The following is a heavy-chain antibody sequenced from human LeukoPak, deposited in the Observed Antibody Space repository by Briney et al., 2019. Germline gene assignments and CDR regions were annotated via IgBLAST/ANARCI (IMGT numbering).Heavy chain of an antibody. CDR2: IYYSGST. D-gene: IGHD1-1*01. Sequence: SETLSLTCTVSGGSISSYYWSWIRQHPGKGLEWIGYIYYSGSTNYNPSLKSRVTISVDTSKNQFSLKLSSVTAADTAVYYCARERASSSNDGLDPWGQGTLVTVSS. CDR3: ARERASSSNDGLDP. J-gene: IGHJ5*02. V-gene: IGHV4-59*01. CDR1: GGSISSYY.